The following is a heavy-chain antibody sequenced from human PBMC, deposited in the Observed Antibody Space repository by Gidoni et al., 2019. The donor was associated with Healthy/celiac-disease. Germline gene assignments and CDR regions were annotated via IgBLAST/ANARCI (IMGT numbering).Heavy chain of an antibody. J-gene: IGHJ4*02. V-gene: IGHV3-30*18. CDR2: ISYDGSNH. D-gene: IGHD2-2*02. CDR3: AKDYIGVVPAAILGLDY. CDR1: GFTFSSYG. Sequence: GGVVQPGRSLRLSCAASGFTFSSYGMHWVRQAPGKGREWVAVISYDGSNHYYADSVKGRFTISRDNSKNTLYLQMNSLRAEDTAVYYCAKDYIGVVPAAILGLDYWGQGTLVTVSS.